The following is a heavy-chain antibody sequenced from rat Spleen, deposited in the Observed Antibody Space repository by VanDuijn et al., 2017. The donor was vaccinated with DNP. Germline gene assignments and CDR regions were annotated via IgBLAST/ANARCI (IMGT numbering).Heavy chain of an antibody. J-gene: IGHJ2*01. V-gene: IGHV5-22*01. CDR1: GFTFSDYY. CDR3: ARHVLPLRVWDY. CDR2: SSYDGVNT. Sequence: EVQLVESGGGLVQPGRSLKLSCAASGFTFSDYYMAWVRQAPPKGLEWVAYSSYDGVNTYNGDSVKGRFTISRDKAKSTLYLQMNSLRSEDMATYYCARHVLPLRVWDYWGQGVMVTVSS. D-gene: IGHD1-4*01.